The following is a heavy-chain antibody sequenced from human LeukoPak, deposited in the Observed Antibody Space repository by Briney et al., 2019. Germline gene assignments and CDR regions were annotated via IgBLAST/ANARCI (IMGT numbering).Heavy chain of an antibody. CDR2: MNPNSGNT. CDR1: GYTFTSYD. Sequence: GASVKVSCKASGYTFTSYDINWVRQATGQGLEWMGWMNPNSGNTGYAQKFQGRVTMTRNTSISTAYMELSSLRSEDTAVYYCARASDCSGGSCYSHNWFDPWGQGTLVTVSS. V-gene: IGHV1-8*01. J-gene: IGHJ5*02. D-gene: IGHD2-15*01. CDR3: ARASDCSGGSCYSHNWFDP.